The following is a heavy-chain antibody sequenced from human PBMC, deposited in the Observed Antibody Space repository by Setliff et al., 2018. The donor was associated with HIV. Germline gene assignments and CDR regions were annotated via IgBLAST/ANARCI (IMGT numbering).Heavy chain of an antibody. V-gene: IGHV4-39*07. CDR2: VSSRGDT. CDR1: GGSISSGSYY. D-gene: IGHD4-17*01. CDR3: ARAAAGNTGPFDL. Sequence: SETLSLTCTVSGGSISSGSYYWGWIRQPPGKGLEWIGRVSSRGDTNYNPSLKSRVTMSVDTSKNQFSLKLTSVTASDTAVYYCARAAAGNTGPFDLWGQGSPVTVS. J-gene: IGHJ4*02.